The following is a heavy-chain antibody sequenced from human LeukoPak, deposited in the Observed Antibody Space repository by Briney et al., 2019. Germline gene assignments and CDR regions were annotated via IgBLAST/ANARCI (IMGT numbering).Heavy chain of an antibody. D-gene: IGHD3-22*01. V-gene: IGHV3-23*01. CDR1: GFTFSSYG. CDR3: AKLVTMIVVVGLEVDY. J-gene: IGHJ4*02. Sequence: GGSLRLSCAASGFTFSSYGMSGVGQAPGKGREGVSAISGRGGSTYYADSVKRRFTISRDNSKNTLYLQMNSLRAEDTAVYYCAKLVTMIVVVGLEVDYWGQGTLVTVSS. CDR2: ISGRGGST.